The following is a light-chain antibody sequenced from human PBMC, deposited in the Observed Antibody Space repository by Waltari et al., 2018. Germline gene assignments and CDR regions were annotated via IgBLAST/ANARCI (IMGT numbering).Light chain of an antibody. CDR2: EVN. Sequence: QAALTQPRSVSGSPGQSVTISCTGTSSYIGGYNYVSWYQQHPGTAPKLMIYEVNKRPSGFSDHFSGSKSGNTASLTISGLQAEDEADYYCSSYAGSNTFVFGSGTKLTVL. CDR1: SSYIGGYNY. V-gene: IGLV2-11*01. CDR3: SSYAGSNTFV. J-gene: IGLJ6*01.